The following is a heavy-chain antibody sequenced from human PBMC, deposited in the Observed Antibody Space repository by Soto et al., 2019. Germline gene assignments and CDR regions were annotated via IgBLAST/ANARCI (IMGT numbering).Heavy chain of an antibody. V-gene: IGHV4-34*01. CDR2: INHSGST. Sequence: SETLSLTCAVYGGSFSGYYWSWIRQPPGKGLEWIGEINHSGSTNYNPSLKSRVTISVDTSKNQFSLKLSSVTAADTAVYYCARHPRNQFDPWGQGTLVTVSS. CDR3: ARHPRNQFDP. J-gene: IGHJ5*02. CDR1: GGSFSGYY.